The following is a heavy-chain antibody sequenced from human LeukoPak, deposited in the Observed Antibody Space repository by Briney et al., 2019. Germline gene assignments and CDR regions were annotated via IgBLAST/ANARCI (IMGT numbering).Heavy chain of an antibody. CDR2: ISSSSSYI. CDR1: GFTFSSYS. Sequence: GGSLRLSCAASGFTFSSYSMSWVRQARGKWRGCVSSISSSSSYIYYAHSAKGRFNLSRDNDKNSLYLQMNSPGAEDTAVYYCARAVNYYASSGYGYWGQGTLVTVSS. D-gene: IGHD3-22*01. J-gene: IGHJ4*02. CDR3: ARAVNYYASSGYGY. V-gene: IGHV3-21*01.